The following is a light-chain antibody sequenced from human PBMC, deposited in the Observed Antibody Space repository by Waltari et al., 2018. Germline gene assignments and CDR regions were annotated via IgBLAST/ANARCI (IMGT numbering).Light chain of an antibody. Sequence: ENVLTQSPGTLSLSTGERATLSCRASQSVHNDNLAWFQQKPGQAPRLLIFGASSRATGIPDRFSGSGSGTDFILTISRVEPEDFGLYYCQQYGGSPDTFGQGTRLEIK. CDR2: GAS. CDR1: QSVHNDN. V-gene: IGKV3-20*01. CDR3: QQYGGSPDT. J-gene: IGKJ5*01.